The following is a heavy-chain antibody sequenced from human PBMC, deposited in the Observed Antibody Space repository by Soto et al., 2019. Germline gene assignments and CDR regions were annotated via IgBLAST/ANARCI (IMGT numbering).Heavy chain of an antibody. CDR3: ATTMVRGVMGWFDP. J-gene: IGHJ5*02. V-gene: IGHV4-39*01. CDR2: IYYSGST. Sequence: SETLSLTCTVSGGSISSSSYYWGWIRQPPGKGLEWIGSIYYSGSTYYNPSLKSRVTISVDTSKNQFSLKLSSVTAADTAVYYCATTMVRGVMGWFDPWGQGTLVTVSS. CDR1: GGSISSSSYY. D-gene: IGHD3-10*01.